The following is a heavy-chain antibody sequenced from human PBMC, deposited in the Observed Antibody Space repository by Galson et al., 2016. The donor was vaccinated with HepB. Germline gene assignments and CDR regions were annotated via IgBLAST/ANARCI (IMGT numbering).Heavy chain of an antibody. J-gene: IGHJ4*02. CDR1: GFVVSSTY. CDR3: ARDGRKDRGSIFDY. V-gene: IGHV3-66*01. CDR2: LYRDGFT. D-gene: IGHD6-6*01. Sequence: SLRLSCAASGFVVSSTYMAWVRQAPGRGLECVSLLYRDGFTYYADSVKGRFTISRDNSKNTFYLQMNSLRADDTAVYYCARDGRKDRGSIFDYWGQGTLVTVSS.